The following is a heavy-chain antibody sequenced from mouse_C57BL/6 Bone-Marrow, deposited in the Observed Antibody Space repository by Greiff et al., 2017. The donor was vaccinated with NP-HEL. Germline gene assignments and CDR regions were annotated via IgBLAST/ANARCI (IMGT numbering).Heavy chain of an antibody. V-gene: IGHV1-74*01. CDR1: GYTFTSYW. CDR3: AIGVTTVTGAMDY. D-gene: IGHD1-1*01. CDR2: IHPSDSAT. J-gene: IGHJ4*01. Sequence: QVQLQQPGAELVKPGASVKVSCKASGYTFTSYWMHWVKQRPGQGLEWIGRIHPSDSATNYNQKFKGKATLTVDKSSSTAYMQLSSLTSEDSAVYYCAIGVTTVTGAMDYWGQGTSVTVSS.